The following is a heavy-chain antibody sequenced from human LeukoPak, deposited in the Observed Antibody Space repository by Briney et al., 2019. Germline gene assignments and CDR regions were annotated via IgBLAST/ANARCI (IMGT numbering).Heavy chain of an antibody. D-gene: IGHD3-10*01. J-gene: IGHJ4*02. V-gene: IGHV3-74*01. Sequence: GGSLRLSCAASGFTFSIYWMHWVRQAPGEGLVWVSRIDSDGSSTTYADSVKGRFTISRDNAKNTLYLQMNSLRDEDTAVYYCARDPYASGTCLDYWGQGTLVTVSS. CDR3: ARDPYASGTCLDY. CDR2: IDSDGSST. CDR1: GFTFSIYW.